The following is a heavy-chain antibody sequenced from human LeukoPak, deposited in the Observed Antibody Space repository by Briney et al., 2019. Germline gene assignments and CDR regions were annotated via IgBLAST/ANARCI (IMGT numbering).Heavy chain of an antibody. Sequence: ASVKVSCKASGYTFTGYYMYWVRQAPGQGPEWMGWIDPNSGVTNFAQNFQGRLTMTRDTSINTACMELSRLTSDDTAVYYCARELGINAFDVWGQGTMVTVSS. CDR2: IDPNSGVT. CDR3: ARELGINAFDV. V-gene: IGHV1-2*02. D-gene: IGHD3-16*01. CDR1: GYTFTGYY. J-gene: IGHJ3*01.